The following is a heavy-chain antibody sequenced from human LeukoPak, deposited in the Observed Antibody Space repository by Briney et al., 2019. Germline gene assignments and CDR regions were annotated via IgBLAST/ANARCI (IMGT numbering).Heavy chain of an antibody. CDR1: GFTFISYS. CDR3: AREGCSSTSCYTSFDY. CDR2: ISSSSSYI. D-gene: IGHD2-2*02. Sequence: GGSLRLSCAASGFTFISYSMNWVRQAPGKGLEWVSSISSSSSYIYYADSVKGRFTISRDNSKNTLYLQMNSLRAEDTAVYYCAREGCSSTSCYTSFDYWGQGTLVTVSS. V-gene: IGHV3-21*01. J-gene: IGHJ4*02.